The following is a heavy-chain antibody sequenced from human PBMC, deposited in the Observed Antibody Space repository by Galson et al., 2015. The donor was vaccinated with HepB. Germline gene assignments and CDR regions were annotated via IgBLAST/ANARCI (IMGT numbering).Heavy chain of an antibody. D-gene: IGHD3-22*01. Sequence: SLRLSCAASGFNFSLYSMNWVRQTPGKGLEWVSSISRSSSYIYYADSVKGRFTISRDNAKDSLYLQMHSLRAEDTAVYYCATELDSSGYNPIWGQGTMVTVSS. J-gene: IGHJ3*02. CDR2: ISRSSSYI. V-gene: IGHV3-21*01. CDR1: GFNFSLYS. CDR3: ATELDSSGYNPI.